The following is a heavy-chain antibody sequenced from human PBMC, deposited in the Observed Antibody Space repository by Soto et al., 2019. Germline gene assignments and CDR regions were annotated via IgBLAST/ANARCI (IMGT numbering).Heavy chain of an antibody. D-gene: IGHD2-15*01. CDR3: ARGIFDVVVVAAMDYFDY. CDR1: GGTFSSYT. CDR2: IIPILGIA. Sequence: QVQLVQSGAEVKKPGSSVKVSCKASGGTFSSYTISWVRQAPGQGLEWMGRIIPILGIANYAQKFQGRVTITADKSTRTAYMELSSLRSEDTAVYYCARGIFDVVVVAAMDYFDYWGQGTLVTVSS. J-gene: IGHJ4*02. V-gene: IGHV1-69*02.